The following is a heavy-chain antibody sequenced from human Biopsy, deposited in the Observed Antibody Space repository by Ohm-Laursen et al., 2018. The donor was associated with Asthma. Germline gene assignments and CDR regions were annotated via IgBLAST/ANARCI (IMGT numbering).Heavy chain of an antibody. CDR3: ARRITIFGVVAYFDY. Sequence: SETLSLTCIVSGDAMSTSGSYWGWIRQSPGKGLEWIGSIYYSGRTYYNPSLESRVTISADTSKNHFSLKVTSVTAADTAVYYCARRITIFGVVAYFDYWGQGTLVTVSS. CDR1: GDAMSTSGSY. D-gene: IGHD3-3*01. V-gene: IGHV4-39*02. CDR2: IYYSGRT. J-gene: IGHJ4*02.